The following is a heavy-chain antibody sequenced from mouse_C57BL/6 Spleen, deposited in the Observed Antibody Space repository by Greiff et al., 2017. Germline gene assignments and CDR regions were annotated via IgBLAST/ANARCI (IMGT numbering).Heavy chain of an antibody. V-gene: IGHV1-26*01. Sequence: VQLKQSGPELVKPGASVKISCKASGYTFTDYYMNWVKQSHGKSLEWIGDINPNNGGTSYNQKFKGKATLTVDKSSSTAYMELRSLTSEDSAVYYCARPGGSGPWFAYWGQGTLVTVSA. D-gene: IGHD1-1*01. CDR3: ARPGGSGPWFAY. J-gene: IGHJ3*01. CDR1: GYTFTDYY. CDR2: INPNNGGT.